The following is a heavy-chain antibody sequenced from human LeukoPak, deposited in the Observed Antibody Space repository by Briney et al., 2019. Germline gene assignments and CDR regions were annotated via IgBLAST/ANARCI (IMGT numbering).Heavy chain of an antibody. CDR2: IRYDGSNK. J-gene: IGHJ4*02. V-gene: IGHV3-30*02. D-gene: IGHD5-12*01. CDR3: AKNQYSGYDWLFDY. CDR1: GFSFSGYG. Sequence: PGGSLRLSCAASGFSFSGYGIHWVRQAPGKGLEWVAFIRYDGSNKYYAESVKGRFTISRDNSKNTLYLQMNSLRAEDTAVYYCAKNQYSGYDWLFDYWGQGTLVTVSS.